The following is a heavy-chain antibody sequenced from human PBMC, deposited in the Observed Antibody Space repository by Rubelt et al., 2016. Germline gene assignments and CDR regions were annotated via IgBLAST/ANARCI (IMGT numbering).Heavy chain of an antibody. V-gene: IGHV4-39*01. CDR3: ARGRVSSGWYRDY. J-gene: IGHJ4*02. D-gene: IGHD6-19*01. Sequence: QLQLQESGPGLVKPSETLSLTCTVSSDSITRSAYYWVWIRQPPGKGLEWIGSIYYSGSTYYNPSLKSRTTISVDTSKNQFSLNLRPGTAADTAVDYCARGRVSSGWYRDYWGQGTLVIVSS. CDR1: SDSITRSAYY. CDR2: IYYSGST.